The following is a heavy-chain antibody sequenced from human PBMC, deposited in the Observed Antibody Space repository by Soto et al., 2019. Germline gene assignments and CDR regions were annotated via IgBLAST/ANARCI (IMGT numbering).Heavy chain of an antibody. CDR2: MNPNSGNT. CDR3: ARGEYYDFWSGYYHYYYYMDV. CDR1: GYTFTSYY. J-gene: IGHJ6*03. Sequence: ASVKVSCKASGYTFTSYYMHWVRQAPGQGLEWMGRMNPNSGNTGYAQKFQGRVTMTRNTSISTAYMELSSLRSEDTAVYYCARGEYYDFWSGYYHYYYYMDVWGKGTTVTVSS. D-gene: IGHD3-3*01. V-gene: IGHV1-8*02.